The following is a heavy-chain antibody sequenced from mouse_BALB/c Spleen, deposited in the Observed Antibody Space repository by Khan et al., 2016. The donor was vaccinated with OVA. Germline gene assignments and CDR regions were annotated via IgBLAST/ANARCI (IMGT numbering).Heavy chain of an antibody. CDR2: IYPGGGYT. Sequence: VQLQESGAELVRPGTSVKMSCKAAGYTFTNYWIGWVKPRPGHGLEWIGDIYPGGGYTNYNEKFKGKATLTADTSSSTAYMQVSSLTSEDSAIYYCVRRGAARATWDYFDYWGQGTTLTVSS. CDR3: VRRGAARATWDYFDY. V-gene: IGHV1-63*02. D-gene: IGHD3-1*01. CDR1: GYTFTNYW. J-gene: IGHJ2*01.